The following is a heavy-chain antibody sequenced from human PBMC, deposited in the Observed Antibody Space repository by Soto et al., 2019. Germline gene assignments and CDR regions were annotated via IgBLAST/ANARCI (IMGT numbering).Heavy chain of an antibody. V-gene: IGHV3-21*01. CDR3: ARETEGGSSWHRGVCWFDP. J-gene: IGHJ5*02. CDR2: ISSSSCYI. CDR1: GFTFSSYS. Sequence: GGSLRLSCAASGFTFSSYSMNWVRQAPGKGLEWVSSISSSSCYIYYADSVKGRFTISRDNAKNSLYLQMNSLRAEDTAVYYCARETEGGSSWHRGVCWFDPWGQGTLVTVSS. D-gene: IGHD6-13*01.